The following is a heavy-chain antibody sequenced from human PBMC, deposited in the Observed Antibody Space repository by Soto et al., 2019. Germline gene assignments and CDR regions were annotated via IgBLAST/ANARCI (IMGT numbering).Heavy chain of an antibody. D-gene: IGHD6-13*01. CDR2: ITGSGGSA. V-gene: IGHV3-23*01. J-gene: IGHJ4*02. CDR3: AGGYSSSWYVM. Sequence: DVQLLESGGGLVQPGGSLKLSCAASGFTFSSHVMSWVRQAPGKGLEWVSAITGSGGSAYYSVSVRGRFTIARDNFKNTLYLQMSSLRVEDTAVYSCAGGYSSSWYVMWGQGTLGTVSS. CDR1: GFTFSSHV.